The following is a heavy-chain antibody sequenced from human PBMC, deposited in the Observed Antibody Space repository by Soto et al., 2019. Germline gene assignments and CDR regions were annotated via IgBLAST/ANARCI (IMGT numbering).Heavy chain of an antibody. CDR3: ARGRAAYYDFWSGYRRTGRGAFDI. Sequence: QVQLVQSGAEVKKPGASVKVSCKASGYTFTGYYMHWVRQAPGQGLEWMGWINPNSGGTNYAQKFQGWVTMTRDTSISTAYMELSRLRSDDTAVYYCARGRAAYYDFWSGYRRTGRGAFDIWGQGTMVTVSS. CDR2: INPNSGGT. V-gene: IGHV1-2*04. J-gene: IGHJ3*02. D-gene: IGHD3-3*01. CDR1: GYTFTGYY.